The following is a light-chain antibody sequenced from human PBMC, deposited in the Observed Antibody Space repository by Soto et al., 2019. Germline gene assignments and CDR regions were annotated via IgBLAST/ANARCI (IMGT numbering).Light chain of an antibody. J-gene: IGKJ1*01. V-gene: IGKV1-5*03. Sequence: DIPLTQSPPTLSASVGDRVTITCRASQSVSAWLAWYQQKPGIAPKLLIYRASNLESGVPSRFSGSGSGTEFTLTISSLQPDDFATYYCQQYNYTPWTFGQGTKVEI. CDR2: RAS. CDR1: QSVSAW. CDR3: QQYNYTPWT.